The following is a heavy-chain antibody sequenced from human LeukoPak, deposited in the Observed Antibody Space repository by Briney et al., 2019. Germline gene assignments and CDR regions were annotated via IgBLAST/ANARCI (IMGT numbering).Heavy chain of an antibody. V-gene: IGHV3-30-3*01. J-gene: IGHJ1*01. Sequence: GGSLRLSCAASGFTFSSYAMHWVRQAPGKGLEWVAVISYDGSNKYYADSVKGRFTISRDNSKNTLYLQMSSLRAEDTAVYYCASLLWFGESKSEYFQHWGQGTLVTVSS. CDR2: ISYDGSNK. CDR1: GFTFSSYA. CDR3: ASLLWFGESKSEYFQH. D-gene: IGHD3-10*01.